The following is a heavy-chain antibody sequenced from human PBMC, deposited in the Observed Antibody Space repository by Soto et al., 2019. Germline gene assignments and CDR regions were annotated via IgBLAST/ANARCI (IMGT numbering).Heavy chain of an antibody. CDR1: GYTFSNYD. Sequence: GASVKVSCKASGYTFSNYDINWVRQATGQGLEWMGWLNPNTDKTGSAQKFQGRVTMTRNTSISTACLELSGLRSDDTAVYYCARGIKGLPPSAFDIWGQGTRVTVSS. CDR3: ARGIKGLPPSAFDI. J-gene: IGHJ3*02. D-gene: IGHD5-12*01. CDR2: LNPNTDKT. V-gene: IGHV1-8*01.